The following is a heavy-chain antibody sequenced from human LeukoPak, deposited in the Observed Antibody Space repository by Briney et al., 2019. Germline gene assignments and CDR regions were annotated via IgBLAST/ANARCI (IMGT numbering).Heavy chain of an antibody. CDR1: GFTFSSYV. V-gene: IGHV3-30-3*01. CDR2: ISYDGSNK. Sequence: GGSLRLSCAASGFTFSSYVMHWVRQAPGKGLEWVAVISYDGSNKYYAGSVKGRFTISRDSSKNTLYLQMNSLRAEDTAVYYCARGIAEAYYFDYWGQGTLVTVSS. D-gene: IGHD6-13*01. CDR3: ARGIAEAYYFDY. J-gene: IGHJ4*02.